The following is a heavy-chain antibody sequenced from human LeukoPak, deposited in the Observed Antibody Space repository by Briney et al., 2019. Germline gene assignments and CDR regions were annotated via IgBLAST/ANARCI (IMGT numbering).Heavy chain of an antibody. J-gene: IGHJ5*02. V-gene: IGHV1-2*02. CDR1: GYTLTGYY. CDR3: ARDKLGLGELSLYDQ. Sequence: ASVKVSCKASGYTLTGYYMHWVRQAPGQGLEWMGWMNPNSGCTKYAQKFQGRVTMTRDPSISTAYMELSRLRSDDTAMYYCARDKLGLGELSLYDQWGQGTLVTVFS. CDR2: MNPNSGCT. D-gene: IGHD3-16*02.